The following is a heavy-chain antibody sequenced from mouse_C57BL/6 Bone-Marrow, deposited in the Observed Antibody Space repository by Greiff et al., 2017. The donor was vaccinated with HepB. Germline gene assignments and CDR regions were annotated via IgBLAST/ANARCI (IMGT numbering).Heavy chain of an antibody. J-gene: IGHJ3*01. CDR1: GYTFTSYG. V-gene: IGHV1-81*01. D-gene: IGHD3-2*02. CDR3: ARCIQLRLRKAWFAY. CDR2: IYPRSGNT. Sequence: QVQLQQSGAELARPGASVKLSCKASGYTFTSYGISWVKQRTGKGLEWIGEIYPRSGNTYYNEKFKGKATLTADKSSSTAYMELRSLTSEDSAVYFCARCIQLRLRKAWFAYWGQGTLVTVSA.